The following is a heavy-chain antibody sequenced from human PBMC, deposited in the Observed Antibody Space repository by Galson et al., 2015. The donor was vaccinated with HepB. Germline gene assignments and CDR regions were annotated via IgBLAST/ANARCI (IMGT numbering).Heavy chain of an antibody. D-gene: IGHD3-10*01. CDR3: ARVMVRGAPYCFDP. CDR1: GYTFSSYA. J-gene: IGHJ5*02. V-gene: IGHV1-3*01. Sequence: SVKVSCKASGYTFSSYAMHWVRQAPGQRLEWMVWINAGNGNTKYSQKFQGRVTITRDTSASTAYMELSSLRSEDTAVYYCARVMVRGAPYCFDPWGQGTLVTVSS. CDR2: INAGNGNT.